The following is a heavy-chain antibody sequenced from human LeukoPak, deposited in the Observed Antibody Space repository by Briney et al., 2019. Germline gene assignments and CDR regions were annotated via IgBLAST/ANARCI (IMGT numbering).Heavy chain of an antibody. Sequence: ASVKVSCKASGFIFTGYYIHWVRQAPGQGLEWVGWINPNSGDTNYAQKYQGRVTMTRDTSITTAYMELSRLTFDDTAVYYCARGVGLTTLTPNDYWGQRILATVSS. V-gene: IGHV1-2*02. CDR3: ARGVGLTTLTPNDY. CDR1: GFIFTGYY. D-gene: IGHD4-11*01. J-gene: IGHJ4*02. CDR2: INPNSGDT.